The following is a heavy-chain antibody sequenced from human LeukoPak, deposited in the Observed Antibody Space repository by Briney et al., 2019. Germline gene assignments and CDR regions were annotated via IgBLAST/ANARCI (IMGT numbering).Heavy chain of an antibody. Sequence: PGGSLRLSCAASGFTFSSYAMSWVRQAPEKGLEWVSAISGSGGSTYYADSVKGRFTISRDNSKNTLYLQMNSLRAEDTAVYYCAKGEYSSSWYFDYWGQGTLVTVSS. J-gene: IGHJ4*02. CDR2: ISGSGGST. V-gene: IGHV3-23*01. CDR1: GFTFSSYA. CDR3: AKGEYSSSWYFDY. D-gene: IGHD6-13*01.